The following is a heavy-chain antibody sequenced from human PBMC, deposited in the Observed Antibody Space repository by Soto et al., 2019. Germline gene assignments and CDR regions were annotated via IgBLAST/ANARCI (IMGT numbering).Heavy chain of an antibody. D-gene: IGHD2-15*01. CDR2: MTSPNGNP. V-gene: IGHV1-18*01. Sequence: QVQLVQSGAEVKKPGASLKVSCKASGYTFSSRGISWVRQAPGQGLEWMGWMTSPNGNPYYAQKFQDRVTMTTDTSTRTAYMGVRSLRSDDTAVYYCARLLPGAGAGAFDIWGQGTMVIVSS. CDR1: GYTFSSRG. J-gene: IGHJ3*02. CDR3: ARLLPGAGAGAFDI.